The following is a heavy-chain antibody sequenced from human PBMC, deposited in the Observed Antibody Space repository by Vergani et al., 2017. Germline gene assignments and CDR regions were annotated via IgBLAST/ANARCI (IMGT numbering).Heavy chain of an antibody. CDR2: IYTSGST. CDR3: ARDRYCSSTSCYNDWFDP. V-gene: IGHV4-59*10. CDR1: GGSFSGYY. D-gene: IGHD2-2*02. Sequence: QVQLQQWGAGLLKPSETLSLTCAVYGGSFSGYYWSWIRQPAGKGLEWIGRIYTSGSTNYNPSLKSRVTMSVDTSKNQFSLKLSSVTAADTAVYYCARDRYCSSTSCYNDWFDPWGQGTLVIVSS. J-gene: IGHJ5*02.